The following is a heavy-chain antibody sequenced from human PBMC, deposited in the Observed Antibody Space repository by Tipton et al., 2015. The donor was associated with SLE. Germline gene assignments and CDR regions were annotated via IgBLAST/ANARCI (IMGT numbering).Heavy chain of an antibody. CDR2: IRYDGSNT. CDR1: GFSFSNNG. V-gene: IGHV3-30*02. CDR3: AKDRAQYVYGMDV. Sequence: QLVQSGGVVQPGGSLRLSCEASGFSFSNNGMHWVRQAPGKGLEWVAFIRYDGSNTYYADSVRGRFTISRDNSRDTLYLQMNSLRAEDTAVYYCAKDRAQYVYGMDVWGQGTTVTVSS. D-gene: IGHD2-8*01. J-gene: IGHJ6*02.